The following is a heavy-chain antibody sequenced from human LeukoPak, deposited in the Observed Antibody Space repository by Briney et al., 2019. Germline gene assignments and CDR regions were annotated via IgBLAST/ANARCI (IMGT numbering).Heavy chain of an antibody. Sequence: SVKVSCKASGGTFSSYAISWVRQAPGQGLEWMGRIIPILGIANYAQRFQGRVTITADKSTSTAYMELSSLRSEDTAVYYCARAIRPYYYYGMDVWGQGTTVTVSS. CDR1: GGTFSSYA. CDR2: IIPILGIA. D-gene: IGHD1-1*01. J-gene: IGHJ6*02. CDR3: ARAIRPYYYYGMDV. V-gene: IGHV1-69*04.